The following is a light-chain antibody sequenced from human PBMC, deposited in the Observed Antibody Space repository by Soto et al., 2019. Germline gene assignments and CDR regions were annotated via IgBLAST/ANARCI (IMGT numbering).Light chain of an antibody. CDR1: QSVSTY. Sequence: TVLTQSPATLSLSPGESATLSCRASQSVSTYLAWYKQKPGQAPRLVIYDASNRVTGIPARFRGSGSGTEFTLTISSLEPDDFEVYYCQQRSNRQITFGQGTRLEI. J-gene: IGKJ5*01. CDR3: QQRSNRQIT. CDR2: DAS. V-gene: IGKV3-11*01.